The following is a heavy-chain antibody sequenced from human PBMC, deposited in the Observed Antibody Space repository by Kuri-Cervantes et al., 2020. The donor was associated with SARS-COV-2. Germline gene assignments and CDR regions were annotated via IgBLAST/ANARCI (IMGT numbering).Heavy chain of an antibody. V-gene: IGHV4-38-2*02. CDR2: IYHSGST. J-gene: IGHJ2*01. Sequence: SETLSLTCAVSGYSISSGYYWGWIRQPPGRGLEWIGSIYHSGSTYYNPSLKSRVTISVDTSKNQFSLKLSSVTAADTAVYYCARETIAAAIFDLWGLGTLVTVSS. D-gene: IGHD6-13*01. CDR3: ARETIAAAIFDL. CDR1: GYSISSGYY.